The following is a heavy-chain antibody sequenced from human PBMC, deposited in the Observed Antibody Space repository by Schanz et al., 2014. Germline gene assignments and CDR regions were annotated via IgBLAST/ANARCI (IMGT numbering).Heavy chain of an antibody. J-gene: IGHJ4*02. Sequence: QVQLVESGGGVVQPGRSLRLSCAASGFTFSSYGMHWVRQAPGKGLEWVAVIWYDGSNKYYADSVKGRFTISRDNSKNTLFLQMNSLRAEDTAVYYCARDHTTESYYSAGPPIDYWGQGTLLTDSS. CDR3: ARDHTTESYYSAGPPIDY. CDR1: GFTFSSYG. CDR2: IWYDGSNK. D-gene: IGHD1-26*01. V-gene: IGHV3-33*01.